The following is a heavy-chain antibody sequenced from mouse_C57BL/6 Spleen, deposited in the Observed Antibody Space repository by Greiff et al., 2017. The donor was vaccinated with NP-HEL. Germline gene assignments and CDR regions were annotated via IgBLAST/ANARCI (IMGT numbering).Heavy chain of an antibody. V-gene: IGHV1-76*01. Sequence: QVQLQQSGAELVRPGASVKLSCKASGYTFTDYYINWVKQRPGQGLEWIARIYPGSGNTYYNEKFKGKATLTAEKSSSTAYMQLSSLTSEDSAVYFCARGAIYDGYPYWGQGTTLTVSS. D-gene: IGHD2-3*01. CDR2: IYPGSGNT. CDR3: ARGAIYDGYPY. J-gene: IGHJ2*01. CDR1: GYTFTDYY.